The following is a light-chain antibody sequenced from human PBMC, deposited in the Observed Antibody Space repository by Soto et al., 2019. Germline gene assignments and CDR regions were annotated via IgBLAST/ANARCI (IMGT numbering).Light chain of an antibody. CDR2: GAS. CDR3: QQYGGSPFT. V-gene: IGKV3-20*01. J-gene: IGKJ3*01. Sequence: EIVLTQSPGTLSLSPGERATLSCRASQSVSCSYLAWYQQKPGQAPRLLIYGASSRATGIPDRFSGSGSGTDFTLTISRLEPEDVAVYYCQQYGGSPFTFGPGTKVDIK. CDR1: QSVSCSY.